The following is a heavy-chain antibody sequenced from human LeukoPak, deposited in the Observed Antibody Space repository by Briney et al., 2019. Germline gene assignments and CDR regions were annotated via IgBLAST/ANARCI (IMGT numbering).Heavy chain of an antibody. CDR3: AVTMVRGVIMDV. Sequence: PSETLSLTCAVYGGSFSGYYWSWIRQPPGKGLEWIGEIYHSGSTNYNPSLKSRVTISVDTSKNQFSLKLSSVTAADTAVYYCAVTMVRGVIMDVWGKGTTVTVSS. V-gene: IGHV4-34*01. CDR2: IYHSGST. J-gene: IGHJ6*03. CDR1: GGSFSGYY. D-gene: IGHD3-10*01.